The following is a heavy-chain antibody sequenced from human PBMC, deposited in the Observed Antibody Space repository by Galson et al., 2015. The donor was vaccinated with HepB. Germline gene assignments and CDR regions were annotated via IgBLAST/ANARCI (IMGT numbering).Heavy chain of an antibody. CDR1: GFTFSDYD. Sequence: SLRLSCAASGFTFSDYDLTWIRQTPGKGLEWISYISGSGTYTNYADSVQGRFTISRDNAKNSLYLQMNSLRGDDTAVYYCATYHVLMTTMLVSCYCNSWGQGTLATVSS. J-gene: IGHJ5*02. CDR2: ISGSGTYT. V-gene: IGHV3-11*06. D-gene: IGHD5-24*01. CDR3: ATYHVLMTTMLVSCYCNS.